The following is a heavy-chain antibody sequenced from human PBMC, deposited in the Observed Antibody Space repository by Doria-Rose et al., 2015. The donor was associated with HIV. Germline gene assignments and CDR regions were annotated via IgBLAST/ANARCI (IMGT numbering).Heavy chain of an antibody. CDR2: IFSDDER. V-gene: IGHV2-26*01. J-gene: IGHJ4*02. CDR1: GVSLSSPGMG. CDR3: ARIKSSRWYHKYYFDF. Sequence: QVTLKESGPVLVKPTETLTLTCTVSGVSLSSPGMGVSWIRQPPGKALEWLANIFSDDERSYKTILKSRPTISRGTSKSQVALTMTDMDPVDTATYYCARIKSSRWYHKYYFDFWGQGTLVIVSA. D-gene: IGHD6-13*01.